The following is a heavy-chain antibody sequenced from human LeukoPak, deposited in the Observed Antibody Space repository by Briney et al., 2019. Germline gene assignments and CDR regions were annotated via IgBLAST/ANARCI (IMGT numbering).Heavy chain of an antibody. D-gene: IGHD3-22*01. Sequence: GSLRLSCAASGFTFSDYYMSWIRQTPGKGLEWLSYMSSSGSIIWYADSVKGRFTISRDNAKNSLYLQMNSLRADDTAVYYCARDHHDSRGYYFVDYWGQGTLVTVSS. J-gene: IGHJ4*02. CDR2: MSSSGSII. CDR3: ARDHHDSRGYYFVDY. CDR1: GFTFSDYY. V-gene: IGHV3-11*04.